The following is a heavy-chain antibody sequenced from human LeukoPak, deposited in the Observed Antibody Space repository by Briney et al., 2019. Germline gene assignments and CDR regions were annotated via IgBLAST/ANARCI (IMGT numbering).Heavy chain of an antibody. CDR1: GFTFSDYY. J-gene: IGHJ4*02. CDR3: ARASRSGSYDY. CDR2: IYSGGST. D-gene: IGHD1-26*01. Sequence: GGSLRLSCAASGFTFSDYYMTWIRQAPGKGLEWVSVIYSGGSTYYADSVKGRFTISRDNSKNTLYLQMNSLRAEDTAVYYCARASRSGSYDYWGQGTLVTVSS. V-gene: IGHV3-66*01.